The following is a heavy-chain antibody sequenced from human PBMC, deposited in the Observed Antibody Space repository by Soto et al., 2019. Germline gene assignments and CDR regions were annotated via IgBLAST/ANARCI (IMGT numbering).Heavy chain of an antibody. J-gene: IGHJ4*02. CDR1: GFSLSTSGVG. Sequence: QITLKESGPTLVKPTQTLTLTCTFSGFSLSTSGVGVGWIRQPQGTALELLALIYWDDDKRYSPSLRSRLTITKDTSKNQVVLTVTNMDPVDTATYFCAHFRPQCVGGSCYPRPFDYWGQGTMVTVSS. V-gene: IGHV2-5*02. CDR2: IYWDDDK. CDR3: AHFRPQCVGGSCYPRPFDY. D-gene: IGHD2-15*01.